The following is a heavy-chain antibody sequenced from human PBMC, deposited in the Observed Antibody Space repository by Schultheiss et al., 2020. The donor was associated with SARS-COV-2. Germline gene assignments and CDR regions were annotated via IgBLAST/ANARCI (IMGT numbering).Heavy chain of an antibody. CDR3: ATSNRVGATARPFDY. CDR1: GFTFSSYG. Sequence: GESLKISCAASGFTFSSYGMHWVRQAPGKGLEWVAVISYDGSNKYYADSVKGRFTISRDNSKNTLYLQMNSLRAEDTAVYYCATSNRVGATARPFDYWGQGTLVTVSS. CDR2: ISYDGSNK. V-gene: IGHV3-30*03. D-gene: IGHD1-26*01. J-gene: IGHJ4*02.